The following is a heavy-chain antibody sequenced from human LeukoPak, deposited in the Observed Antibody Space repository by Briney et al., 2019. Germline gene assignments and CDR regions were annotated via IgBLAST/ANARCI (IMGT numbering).Heavy chain of an antibody. CDR1: GGSISSYY. V-gene: IGHV4-59*01. Sequence: SETLSLTCTVSGGSISSYYWSWIRQPPGKGLEWIGYIFYSGSTHYNPSHKSRVTISVDTSKNQFSLKLSSVTAADTAVYYCARDKQPGDYWGQGTLVTVSS. J-gene: IGHJ4*02. CDR3: ARDKQPGDY. CDR2: IFYSGST. D-gene: IGHD5-18*01.